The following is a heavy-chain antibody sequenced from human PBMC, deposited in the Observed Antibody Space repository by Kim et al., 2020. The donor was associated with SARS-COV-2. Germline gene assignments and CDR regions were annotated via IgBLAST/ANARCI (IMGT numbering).Heavy chain of an antibody. Sequence: GGSLRLSCAASGFTFATYWMTWVRQAPGKGLEWVANIDQDGSQKYYVDSVKGRFTISRYNANDLLYVQMNSLRAEDTAVYYCARXPAYGAFDIWGQGTLVTVSS. CDR2: IDQDGSQK. V-gene: IGHV3-7*01. J-gene: IGHJ3*02. CDR1: GFTFATYW. CDR3: ARXPAYGAFDI. D-gene: IGHD2-21*01.